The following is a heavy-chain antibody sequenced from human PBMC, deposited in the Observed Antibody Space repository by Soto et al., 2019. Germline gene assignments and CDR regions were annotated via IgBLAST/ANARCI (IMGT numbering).Heavy chain of an antibody. V-gene: IGHV4-61*01. CDR3: AYRVTYRTYWDVGYFDP. J-gene: IGHJ5*02. D-gene: IGHD1-1*01. CDR2: IYYSGST. Sequence: SETLSLTCTVSGGSVSSGSYYWSWIRQPPGKGLEWIGYIYYSGSTNYNPSLKSRVTISVDTSKNQVVLSMTYMEPVDTATYFCAYRVTYRTYWDVGYFDPWGQGTLVTVSS. CDR1: GGSVSSGSYY.